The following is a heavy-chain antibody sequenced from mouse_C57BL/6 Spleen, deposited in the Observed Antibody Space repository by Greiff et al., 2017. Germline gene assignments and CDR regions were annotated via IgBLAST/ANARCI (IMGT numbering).Heavy chain of an antibody. CDR3: ARLTTAVVFDD. D-gene: IGHD1-1*01. CDR2: IYPGDGDT. V-gene: IGHV1-82*01. CDR1: GYAFSSSW. J-gene: IGHJ2*01. Sequence: VQLQQSGPELVKPGASVKISCKASGYAFSSSWMHWVKQRPGQGLEWIGRIYPGDGDTNYNQKFKGKATLTADKSSSTAYMQLSSLTSEDAAVYYCARLTTAVVFDDWGQGTTLTVSS.